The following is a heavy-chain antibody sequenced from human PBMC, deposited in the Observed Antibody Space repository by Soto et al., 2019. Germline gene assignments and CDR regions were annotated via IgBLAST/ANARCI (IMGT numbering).Heavy chain of an antibody. V-gene: IGHV1-18*01. Sequence: QVQLLQSGGEVKKPGASVKVSCQLSGDTFVNYGITWVRQAPGQGLEWVGWISVYNGQTDYAQKFHDRVTMTTDTSTSTAYMDLRSLRSDDTAIYYCARGAYCACGSCYERYDYYGLDVWGQGTTVIVSS. CDR3: ARGAYCACGSCYERYDYYGLDV. CDR2: ISVYNGQT. CDR1: GDTFVNYG. D-gene: IGHD2-15*01. J-gene: IGHJ6*01.